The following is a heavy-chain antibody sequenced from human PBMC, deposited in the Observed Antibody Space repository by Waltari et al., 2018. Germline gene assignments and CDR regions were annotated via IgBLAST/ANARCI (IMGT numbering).Heavy chain of an antibody. CDR3: ASYYYDSSGYDY. CDR2: MNPNSGNT. D-gene: IGHD3-22*01. CDR1: GNTFTSYA. Sequence: QVQLVQSGAAVKKPGASVQASCKASGNTFTSYAINRVPQATGQGLEWMGWMNPNSGNTGYAQKCQGRVTMTRNTSISTAYMELSSLRSEDTAVYYCASYYYDSSGYDYWGQGTLVTVSS. J-gene: IGHJ4*02. V-gene: IGHV1-8*01.